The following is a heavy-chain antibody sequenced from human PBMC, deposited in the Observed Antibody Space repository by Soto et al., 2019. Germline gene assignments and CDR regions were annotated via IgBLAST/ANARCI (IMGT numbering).Heavy chain of an antibody. J-gene: IGHJ4*02. D-gene: IGHD6-6*01. Sequence: GGSLRLSCASSVFTFSGYGMHCVRQSPGEWLEWVAVISYDGLAKYYADSVRGRFTISRDKSKNTVYLQMNSLRPDDTAVYYCGRDSSLIRHYSEYLGLGTLVIVSS. CDR1: VFTFSGYG. CDR3: GRDSSLIRHYSEY. V-gene: IGHV3-30*03. CDR2: ISYDGLAK.